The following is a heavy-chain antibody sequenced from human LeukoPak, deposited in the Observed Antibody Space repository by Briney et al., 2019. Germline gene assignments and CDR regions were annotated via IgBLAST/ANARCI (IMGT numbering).Heavy chain of an antibody. J-gene: IGHJ4*02. Sequence: SETLSLTCTVSGGSISSSSYYWGWTRQRPGKGLEWIGSIYYSGSTYYNPSLKSRVSISVDTSKNQFSLRLNSVTAADTAVYYCARIPLWFGEAAFDYWGQGTLVTVSS. D-gene: IGHD3-10*01. V-gene: IGHV4-39*01. CDR2: IYYSGST. CDR1: GGSISSSSYY. CDR3: ARIPLWFGEAAFDY.